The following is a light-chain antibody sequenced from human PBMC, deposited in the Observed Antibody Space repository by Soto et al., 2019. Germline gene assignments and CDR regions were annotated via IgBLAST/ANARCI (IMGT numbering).Light chain of an antibody. J-gene: IGLJ3*02. Sequence: QAVVTQEPSLTVSPGGTVTLTCASSTGAVTSDYWPNWFQQKPGQAPRALIYSTSSKHSWTPARFSGSLLGGKATLTLSGGKLEDGVEYSSLLYYGGGQLLFGGGTKLPVL. CDR2: STS. CDR3: LLYYGGGQLL. CDR1: TGAVTSDYW. V-gene: IGLV7-43*01.